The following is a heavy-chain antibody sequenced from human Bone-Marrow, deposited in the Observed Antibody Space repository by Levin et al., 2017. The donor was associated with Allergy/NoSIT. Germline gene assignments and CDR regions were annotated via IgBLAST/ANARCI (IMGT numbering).Heavy chain of an antibody. CDR3: ARDRSDAFDI. V-gene: IGHV3-21*01. J-gene: IGHJ3*02. CDR2: ISSSSSYI. Sequence: ASVKVSCVASGFTFSSYNMNWVRQAPGKGLEWVSSISSSSSYIYYADSVKGRFTISRDNAKNSLYLQMNSLRAEDTAVYYCARDRSDAFDIWGQGTMVSVSS. CDR1: GFTFSSYN.